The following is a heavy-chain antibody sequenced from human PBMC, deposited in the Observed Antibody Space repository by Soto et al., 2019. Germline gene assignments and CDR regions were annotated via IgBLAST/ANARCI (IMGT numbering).Heavy chain of an antibody. CDR2: ISWNSGSI. Sequence: PGGSLRLSCAASGFTFDDYAMHWVRQAPGKGLEWVSGISWNSGSIGYADSVKGRFTISRDNAKNSLCLQMNSLRAEDTALYYCAKDMIVATKKDAFDIWGQGTMVTVSS. CDR3: AKDMIVATKKDAFDI. CDR1: GFTFDDYA. V-gene: IGHV3-9*01. D-gene: IGHD5-12*01. J-gene: IGHJ3*02.